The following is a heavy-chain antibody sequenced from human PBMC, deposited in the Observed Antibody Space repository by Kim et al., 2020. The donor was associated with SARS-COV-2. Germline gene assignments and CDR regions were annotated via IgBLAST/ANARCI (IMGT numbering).Heavy chain of an antibody. CDR3: ARGFPDCSGGSCYSADKANWFDP. CDR1: GGSFSGYY. J-gene: IGHJ5*02. Sequence: SETLSLTCAVYGGSFSGYYWSWIRQPPGKGLEWIGEINHSGSTNYNPSLKSRVTISVDTSKNQFSLKLSSVTAADTAVYYCARGFPDCSGGSCYSADKANWFDPWGQGTLVTVS. D-gene: IGHD2-15*01. CDR2: INHSGST. V-gene: IGHV4-34*01.